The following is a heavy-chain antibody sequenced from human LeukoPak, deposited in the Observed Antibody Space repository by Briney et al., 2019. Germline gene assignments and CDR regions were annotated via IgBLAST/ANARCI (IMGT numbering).Heavy chain of an antibody. V-gene: IGHV1-2*02. D-gene: IGHD2-2*01. CDR2: INPNSGGT. CDR3: ARDLLYQLQHYYFDY. J-gene: IGHJ4*02. Sequence: GASVTVSCKASGYTLTGCYMHWVRQAPGQGLEWMGWINPNSGGTNYAQKFQGRVTMTRDTSISTAYMELSRLRSDDTAVYYCARDLLYQLQHYYFDYWGQGTLVTVSS. CDR1: GYTLTGCY.